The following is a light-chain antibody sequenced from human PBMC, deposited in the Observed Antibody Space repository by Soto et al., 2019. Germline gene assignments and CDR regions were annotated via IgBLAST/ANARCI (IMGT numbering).Light chain of an antibody. J-gene: IGKJ4*01. Sequence: DIQMTQSPSSGSPPVGDRFPIPCRPGQGFTTWLAGYQQKPGKAPKLLIYAASSLQSGVPSRFSGSGSGTDFTLTISSLQPEDFATYYCQQANSFPLTFGGGTKVEIK. CDR2: AAS. CDR1: QGFTTW. V-gene: IGKV1-12*01. CDR3: QQANSFPLT.